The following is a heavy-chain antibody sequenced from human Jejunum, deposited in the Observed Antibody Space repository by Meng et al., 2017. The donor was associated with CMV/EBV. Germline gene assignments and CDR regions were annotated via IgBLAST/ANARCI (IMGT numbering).Heavy chain of an antibody. CDR3: ARDWGDVRGGFDF. V-gene: IGHV6-1*01. CDR1: GDSVSSNSAA. Sequence: QVQLPQSGPGLVQPSPTLSLTCAISGDSVSSNSAAWNWIRQSPSRGLEWLGRTYYRSKYYNDYALSVKSRITINPDTSKNQFSLQLNSVTPEDTAIYYCARDWGDVRGGFDFWGQGTLVTVSS. J-gene: IGHJ4*02. CDR2: TYYRSKYYN. D-gene: IGHD3-10*02.